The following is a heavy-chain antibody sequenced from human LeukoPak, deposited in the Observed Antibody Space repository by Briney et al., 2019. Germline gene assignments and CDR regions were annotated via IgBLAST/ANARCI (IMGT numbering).Heavy chain of an antibody. D-gene: IGHD5-12*01. CDR2: ISYDGSNK. Sequence: GRSLRLSCAASGFTFSSYAMHWVRQAPGKGLEWVAVISYDGSNKYYADSVKGRFTISRDNSKNTLYLQMNSLRAEDTAVYYCARGRRVGSMVASYWGQGTLVTVSS. V-gene: IGHV3-30*01. CDR3: ARGRRVGSMVASY. J-gene: IGHJ4*02. CDR1: GFTFSSYA.